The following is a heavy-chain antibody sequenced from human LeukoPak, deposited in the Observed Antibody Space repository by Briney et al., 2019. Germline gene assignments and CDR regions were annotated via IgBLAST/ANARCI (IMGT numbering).Heavy chain of an antibody. J-gene: IGHJ5*02. CDR3: ARQGYTGWFDP. V-gene: IGHV4-59*10. CDR2: IYTSGST. Sequence: SETLSLTCAVYGGSFSGYYWSWIRQPAGKGLEWIGRIYTSGSTNYNPSLKSRVTISVDTSKNQFSLKLSSVTAADTAVYYCARQGYTGWFDPWGQGTLVTVSS. D-gene: IGHD5-18*01. CDR1: GGSFSGYY.